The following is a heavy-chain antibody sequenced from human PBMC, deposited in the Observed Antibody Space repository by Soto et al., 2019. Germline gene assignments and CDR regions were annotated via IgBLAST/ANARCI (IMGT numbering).Heavy chain of an antibody. Sequence: SQTLSLTCAICGDSVSNNGATWNWIRQSPSRGLEWLGRAYYRSRWHYDYATSVRSRITINPDTSKNQFSLQLSSVTPEDTAVYYCARDPPDFNSGFDSWGQGSLVTVSS. J-gene: IGHJ4*02. CDR1: GDSVSNNGAT. V-gene: IGHV6-1*01. CDR3: ARDPPDFNSGFDS. CDR2: AYYRSRWHY. D-gene: IGHD1-26*01.